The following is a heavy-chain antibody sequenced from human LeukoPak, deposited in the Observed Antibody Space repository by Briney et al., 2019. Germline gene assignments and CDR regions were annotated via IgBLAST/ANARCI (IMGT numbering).Heavy chain of an antibody. CDR2: FYYSGST. CDR1: GGSISSSSYY. J-gene: IGHJ6*03. V-gene: IGHV4-39*07. CDR3: ARDHYQYMDV. Sequence: PSETLSLTCTVSGGSISSSSYYWGWIRQPPGKGLEWIGSFYYSGSTYYNLSLKSRVTISGDTSKNQFSLKLSSVTAADTAVYYCARDHYQYMDVWGKGTTVTVSS.